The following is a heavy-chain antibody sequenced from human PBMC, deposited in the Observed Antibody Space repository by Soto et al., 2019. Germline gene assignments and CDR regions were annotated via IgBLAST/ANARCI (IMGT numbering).Heavy chain of an antibody. CDR2: ISYDGSNK. V-gene: IGHV3-30*18. J-gene: IGHJ6*02. CDR3: AKGDYCSSTSCYDRAAGYYGMDV. D-gene: IGHD2-2*01. Sequence: GGSLRLSCAASGFTFSSYGMHWVRQAPGKGLGWVAVISYDGSNKYYADSVKGRFTISRDNSKNTLYLQMNSLRAEDTAVYYCAKGDYCSSTSCYDRAAGYYGMDVWGQGTTVTVSS. CDR1: GFTFSSYG.